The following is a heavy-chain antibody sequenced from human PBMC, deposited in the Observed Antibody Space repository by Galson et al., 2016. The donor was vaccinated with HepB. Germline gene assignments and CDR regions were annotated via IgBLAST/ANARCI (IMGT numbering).Heavy chain of an antibody. Sequence: SLRLSCAASGFTFSGYTMHWVRQAPGKGLEWVAVISYDGSDKEYADSVKGRFTISRDNSKKTLFLEMNRLRPEDTGVYYCASERIGYCSITGCFQLTYWGLGTLVTVSS. CDR1: GFTFSGYT. CDR3: ASERIGYCSITGCFQLTY. CDR2: ISYDGSDK. D-gene: IGHD2-2*01. V-gene: IGHV3-30*04. J-gene: IGHJ4*02.